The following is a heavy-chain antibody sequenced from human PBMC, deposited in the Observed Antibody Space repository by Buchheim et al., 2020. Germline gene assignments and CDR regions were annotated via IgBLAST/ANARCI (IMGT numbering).Heavy chain of an antibody. J-gene: IGHJ6*02. D-gene: IGHD1-14*01. CDR3: ARGIETSYYYYGMDV. Sequence: QVQLQQWGAGLLKPSETLSLTCAVYGGSFSGYYWSWIRQPPGKGLEWIGEINHSGSTNYNPSLKSRVTISVDTSKNQFSLKLSSVTAADTAVYYCARGIETSYYYYGMDVWGQGTT. CDR2: INHSGST. CDR1: GGSFSGYY. V-gene: IGHV4-34*01.